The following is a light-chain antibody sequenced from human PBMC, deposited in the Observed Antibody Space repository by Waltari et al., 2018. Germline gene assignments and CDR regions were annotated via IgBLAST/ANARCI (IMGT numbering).Light chain of an antibody. CDR1: QSVRTY. J-gene: IGKJ1*01. Sequence: IQMTQSPSTLSASVGDRVTITCRASQSVRTYLAWYQQKPGKVPKLLIYKASTLETGVPSRFSGSGSETEFTLTIASLQPDDFGTYYCQQYNTYSWTFGQETEVDIK. CDR2: KAS. V-gene: IGKV1-5*03. CDR3: QQYNTYSWT.